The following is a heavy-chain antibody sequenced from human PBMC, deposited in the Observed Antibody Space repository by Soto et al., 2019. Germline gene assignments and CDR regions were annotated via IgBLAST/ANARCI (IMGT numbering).Heavy chain of an antibody. D-gene: IGHD2-8*01. V-gene: IGHV3-48*01. CDR1: GFDFNSYS. J-gene: IGHJ4*02. CDR2: INSGSTSV. Sequence: EVQLVESGGGLVQPGGSLRLSCVASGFDFNSYSMNWVRQAPGKGLEWISYINSGSTSVFYADSVKGRFTISRDNAKNSLYLQMNSLRAEDTAVYYCTSSVSPDAYWGQGTLVTVSS. CDR3: TSSVSPDAY.